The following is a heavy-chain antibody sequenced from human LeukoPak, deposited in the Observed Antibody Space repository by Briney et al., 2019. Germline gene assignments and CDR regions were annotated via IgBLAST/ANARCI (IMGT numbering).Heavy chain of an antibody. Sequence: GGSLRLSCAASGFTFSSYSMNWVRQAPGKGLEWVSSISSSCSYIYYADSVKGRFTISRDNAKNSLYLQMNSLRAEDTAVYYCAKRSQWCSGGSCYPPYWGQGTLVTVSS. CDR3: AKRSQWCSGGSCYPPY. V-gene: IGHV3-21*04. CDR1: GFTFSSYS. CDR2: ISSSCSYI. J-gene: IGHJ4*02. D-gene: IGHD2-15*01.